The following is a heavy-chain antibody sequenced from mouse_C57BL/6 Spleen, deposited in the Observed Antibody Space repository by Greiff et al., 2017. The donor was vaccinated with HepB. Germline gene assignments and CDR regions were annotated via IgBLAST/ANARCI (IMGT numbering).Heavy chain of an antibody. CDR2: ISYSGST. D-gene: IGHD1-1*01. CDR1: GYSITSGYD. CDR3: ARASLLGYYFDY. J-gene: IGHJ2*01. V-gene: IGHV3-1*01. Sequence: EVNLVESGPGMVKPSQSLSLTCTVTGYSITSGYDWHWIRHFPGNKLEWMGYISYSGSTNYNPSLKSRISITHDTSKNHFFLKLNSVTTEDTATYYCARASLLGYYFDYWGQGTTLTVSS.